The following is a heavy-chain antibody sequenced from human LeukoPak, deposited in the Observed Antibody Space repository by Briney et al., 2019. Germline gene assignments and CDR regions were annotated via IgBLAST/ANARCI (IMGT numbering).Heavy chain of an antibody. J-gene: IGHJ1*01. V-gene: IGHV3-23*01. CDR2: IRGSGDDT. D-gene: IGHD1-7*01. CDR1: GFTFSSYA. CDR3: AKAHDDWNYVYFRH. Sequence: GGSLRLSCAVSGFTFSSYALSWVRRAPGKGLEWISAIRGSGDDTYYADSVKGRFTISGDNSKNTLYLQMYNLRGEDTAVYHCAKAHDDWNYVYFRHWGQGTPVTVSS.